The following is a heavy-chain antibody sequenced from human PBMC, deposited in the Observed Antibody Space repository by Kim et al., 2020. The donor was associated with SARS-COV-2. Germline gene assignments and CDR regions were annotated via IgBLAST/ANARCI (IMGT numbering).Heavy chain of an antibody. D-gene: IGHD3-22*01. Sequence: GGSLRLSCAASGFTFSSYAMHWVRQAPGKGLEWVAVISYDGSNKYYADSVKGRFTISRDNSKNTLYLQMNSLRAEDTAVYYCARVNYYDSSGYTGPFDYWGQGTLVTVSS. J-gene: IGHJ4*02. CDR3: ARVNYYDSSGYTGPFDY. CDR2: ISYDGSNK. V-gene: IGHV3-30-3*01. CDR1: GFTFSSYA.